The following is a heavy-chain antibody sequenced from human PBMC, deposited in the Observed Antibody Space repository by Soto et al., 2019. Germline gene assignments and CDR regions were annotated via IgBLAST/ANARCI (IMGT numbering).Heavy chain of an antibody. CDR1: GFTFSSYA. CDR2: ISYDGSNK. CDR3: ARDEDCTNGVCLFRFDY. J-gene: IGHJ4*02. Sequence: GESLKISCAASGFTFSSYAMHWVRQAPGKGLEWVAVISYDGSNKYYADSVKGRFTISRDNSKNTLYLQMNSLRAEDTAVYYCARDEDCTNGVCLFRFDYWGQGTLVTVSS. V-gene: IGHV3-30-3*01. D-gene: IGHD2-8*01.